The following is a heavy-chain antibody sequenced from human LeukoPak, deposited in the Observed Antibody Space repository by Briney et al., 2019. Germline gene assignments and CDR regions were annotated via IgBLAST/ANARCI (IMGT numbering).Heavy chain of an antibody. J-gene: IGHJ5*02. CDR3: ARDGSQQLVGNWFDP. CDR1: GYTFTGYY. Sequence: ASVKVSCKASGYTFTGYYMHWVRQAPGQGLEWMGCINPNSGGTNYAQKFQGRVTMTRDTSISTAYMGLSRLRSDDTAVYYCARDGSQQLVGNWFDPWGQGTLVTVSS. CDR2: INPNSGGT. D-gene: IGHD6-13*01. V-gene: IGHV1-2*02.